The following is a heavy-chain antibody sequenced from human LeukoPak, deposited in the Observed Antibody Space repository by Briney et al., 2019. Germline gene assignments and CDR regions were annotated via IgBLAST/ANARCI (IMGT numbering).Heavy chain of an antibody. D-gene: IGHD2-2*01. CDR3: ARGDIVVVPAASWSYYYGMDV. Sequence: SETLSLTCTVSGGSIRSYYWSWIRQPPGKGLEWIGYIYYSGSTNYNPSLKSRVTISVDTSKNQFSLKLSSVTAADTAVYYCARGDIVVVPAASWSYYYGMDVWGQGTTVTVSS. J-gene: IGHJ6*02. CDR1: GGSIRSYY. V-gene: IGHV4-59*01. CDR2: IYYSGST.